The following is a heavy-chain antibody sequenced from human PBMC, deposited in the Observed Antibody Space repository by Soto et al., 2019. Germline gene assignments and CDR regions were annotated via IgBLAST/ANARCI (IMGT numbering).Heavy chain of an antibody. Sequence: GESLKISCKVSGYSFTSYWIGWVRQMPGKGLEWMGIIYPGDSDTRYSPSFQGQVTISADKSISTAYLQWSSLKASDTAMYYCARRGGNSENYYYGMDVWGQGTTVTVSS. CDR3: ARRGGNSENYYYGMDV. D-gene: IGHD2-21*02. V-gene: IGHV5-51*01. CDR2: IYPGDSDT. J-gene: IGHJ6*02. CDR1: GYSFTSYW.